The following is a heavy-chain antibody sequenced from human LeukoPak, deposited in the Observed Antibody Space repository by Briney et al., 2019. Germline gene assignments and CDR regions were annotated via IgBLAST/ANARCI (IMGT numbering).Heavy chain of an antibody. Sequence: PGRSLRLSCAASGFTFSSYGMHWVRQAPGKGLEWVAVISYDGSNKYYADSVKGRFTISRDNSKNTLYLQMNSLRAEDTAVYYCANEERRYFQHWGQGTLVTVSS. J-gene: IGHJ1*01. V-gene: IGHV3-30*18. CDR2: ISYDGSNK. CDR1: GFTFSSYG. CDR3: ANEERRYFQH. D-gene: IGHD5-24*01.